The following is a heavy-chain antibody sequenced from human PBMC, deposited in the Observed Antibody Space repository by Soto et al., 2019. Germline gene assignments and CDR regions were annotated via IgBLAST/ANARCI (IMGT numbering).Heavy chain of an antibody. CDR2: IYYSGST. CDR3: ARHSSTSYCFDY. V-gene: IGHV4-39*01. CDR1: GGSISSSSYY. J-gene: IGHJ4*02. Sequence: QLQLQESGPGLVKPSETLSLTCTVSGGSISSSSYYWGWIRQPPGKGLEWIGSIYYSGSTYYNPSLKSRVTISVDTSKNQFSLKLSSVTAADTAVYYCARHSSTSYCFDYWGQGTLVTVSS. D-gene: IGHD2-2*01.